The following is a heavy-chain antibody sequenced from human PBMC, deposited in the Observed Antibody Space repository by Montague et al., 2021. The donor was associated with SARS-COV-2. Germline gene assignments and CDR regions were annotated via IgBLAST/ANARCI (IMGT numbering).Heavy chain of an antibody. J-gene: IGHJ4*02. Sequence: SLRLSCAASGFIFSSYAMSWVRQAPGKGLEWVSAISGSGGSTYYADSVKGRFTISRDNSKNTLYLQMNSLRAEDTAVYYCAKDPHYDFWSGYYLDYWGQGTLVTVSS. CDR1: GFIFSSYA. V-gene: IGHV3-23*01. CDR2: ISGSGGST. D-gene: IGHD3-3*01. CDR3: AKDPHYDFWSGYYLDY.